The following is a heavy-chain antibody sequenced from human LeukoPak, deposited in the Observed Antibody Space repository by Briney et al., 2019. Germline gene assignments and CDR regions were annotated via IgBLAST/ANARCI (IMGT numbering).Heavy chain of an antibody. V-gene: IGHV4-59*08. CDR2: IYYSGST. CDR3: ATAPGAFDAFDI. CDR1: GGSISSYY. J-gene: IGHJ3*02. D-gene: IGHD1-26*01. Sequence: SETLSLTCTVSGGSISSYYWSWIRQPPGKGLEWIGYIYYSGSTNYNPSLKSRVTISVDTSKNQFSLKLSSVTAADTAVYYYATAPGAFDAFDIWGQGTMVTVSS.